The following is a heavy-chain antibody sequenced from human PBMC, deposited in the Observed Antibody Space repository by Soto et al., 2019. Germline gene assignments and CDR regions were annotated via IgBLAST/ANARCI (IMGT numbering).Heavy chain of an antibody. CDR3: ASGYSYATWLDP. CDR2: IYYSGST. D-gene: IGHD5-18*01. J-gene: IGHJ5*02. V-gene: IGHV4-31*03. Sequence: QVQLQESGPVLVKPSQTLSLTCTVSGGSISSDGYYWTWIRQHPGKGLEWIGYIYYSGSTYYNPSLESRITISVDTSKNQFSLKLSSVTAADTAVYYCASGYSYATWLDPWGQGTLVTVSS. CDR1: GGSISSDGYY.